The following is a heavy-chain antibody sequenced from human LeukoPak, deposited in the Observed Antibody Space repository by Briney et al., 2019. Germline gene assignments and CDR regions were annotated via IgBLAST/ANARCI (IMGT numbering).Heavy chain of an antibody. CDR3: ARSYGTNDY. Sequence: SQTLSLTCTVSGGSISSGSYYWSWIRQPAGKGPEWIGRIYTSGSTNCNPSLKSRVTISVDTSKNQFSLKLSSVTAADTAVYYCARSYGTNDYWGQGTLVTVSS. J-gene: IGHJ4*02. V-gene: IGHV4-61*02. CDR1: GGSISSGSYY. D-gene: IGHD4-17*01. CDR2: IYTSGST.